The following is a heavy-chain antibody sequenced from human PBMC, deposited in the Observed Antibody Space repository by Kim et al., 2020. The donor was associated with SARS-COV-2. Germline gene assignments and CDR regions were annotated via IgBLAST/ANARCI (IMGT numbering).Heavy chain of an antibody. CDR3: ARSMFDYSWGTCLKKEDS. J-gene: IGHJ4*02. V-gene: IGHV1-18*01. CDR2: ISPFKPNG. D-gene: IGHD3-16*01. CDR1: GYPFSSFA. Sequence: ASVKVSCKTSGYPFSSFAITWVRQAPGQGLEWMGWISPFKPNGTYTQKFQGRLTMITDISTSTAYMELRSLRSDDAAVYYCARSMFDYSWGTCLKKEDSWGQGTQLSVSS.